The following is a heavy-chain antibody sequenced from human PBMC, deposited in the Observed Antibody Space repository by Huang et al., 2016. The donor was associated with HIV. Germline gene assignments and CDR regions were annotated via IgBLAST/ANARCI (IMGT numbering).Heavy chain of an antibody. CDR2: INHSEST. CDR3: ARGQGGYYYYYMDV. Sequence: QVQLQQWGAGLLRPSETLSLTCAFYGGSFSGYYGTWIRQPPGKGLEWIGEINHSESTNDNPSLKSRVTISVDTSRNQFSLTLTAVTAADTAVYYCARGQGGYYYYYMDVWGKGTTVTVSS. V-gene: IGHV4-34*01. CDR1: GGSFSGYY. J-gene: IGHJ6*03.